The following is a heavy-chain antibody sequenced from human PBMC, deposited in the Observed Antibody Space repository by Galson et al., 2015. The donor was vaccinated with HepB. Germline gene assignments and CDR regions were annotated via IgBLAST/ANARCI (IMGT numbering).Heavy chain of an antibody. Sequence: SLRLSCAASGFTFSSYSMNWVRQAPGKGLEWVASISSSSSYIYYADSVKGRFTITRDNAKNSLYLQMNSLRAEDTAVYYCARDYIFLLLGDCSGGSCYTPDFDYWGQGTLVTVSS. CDR3: ARDYIFLLLGDCSGGSCYTPDFDY. CDR2: ISSSSSYI. D-gene: IGHD2-15*01. J-gene: IGHJ4*02. V-gene: IGHV3-21*01. CDR1: GFTFSSYS.